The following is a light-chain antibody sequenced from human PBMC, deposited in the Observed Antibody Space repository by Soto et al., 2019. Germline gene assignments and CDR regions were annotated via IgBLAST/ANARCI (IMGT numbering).Light chain of an antibody. Sequence: IVLTQSPGTLSLSPGDRATLSCRAGQSLSSNFQAWYQQSPGQAPSSYLAWYQQKPGQAPRLLISGACSRATGMPNRFSCSGSETDFTITISRLEPEDFAVYYCQQYGSSPITFGPGTKVDI. J-gene: IGKJ3*01. V-gene: IGKV3-20*01. CDR1: QSLSSNFQAWYQQSPGQAPSSY. CDR3: QQYGSSPIT. CDR2: GAC.